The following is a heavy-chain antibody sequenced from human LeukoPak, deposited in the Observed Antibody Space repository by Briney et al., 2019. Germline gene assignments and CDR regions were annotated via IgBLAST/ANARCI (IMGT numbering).Heavy chain of an antibody. CDR3: AKPPPDSSSWLFDY. J-gene: IGHJ4*02. CDR1: GFTFSTYA. D-gene: IGHD6-13*01. Sequence: GGSLRLSCAASGFTFSTYAMSWVRQAPGKGLEGVSTISANGGITYYADSVKGRFTISRDNSKNTLDLQMNNLRGEDTAVYYCAKPPPDSSSWLFDYWGQGTLVTVSS. CDR2: ISANGGIT. V-gene: IGHV3-23*01.